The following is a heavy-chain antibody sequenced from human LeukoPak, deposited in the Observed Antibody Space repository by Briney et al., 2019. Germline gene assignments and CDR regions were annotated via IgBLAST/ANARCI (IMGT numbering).Heavy chain of an antibody. D-gene: IGHD4-23*01. V-gene: IGHV3-43*02. CDR3: ATQLYGGSST. J-gene: IGHJ5*02. Sequence: GGSLSLSCAASGFTFDDYAMHWVRQAPGKGLEWGSLITGDGSSTYYADSVKGRFTIYRDNSKNSLYLQMTSLRAEDTAVYYCATQLYGGSSTWGQGTLVTVSS. CDR2: ITGDGSST. CDR1: GFTFDDYA.